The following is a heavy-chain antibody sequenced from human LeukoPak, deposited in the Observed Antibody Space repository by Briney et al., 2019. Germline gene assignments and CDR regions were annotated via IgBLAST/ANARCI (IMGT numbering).Heavy chain of an antibody. Sequence: ASVTVSCKASGYSFTSYGISWVRQAPGQGLEWMGWISAYNGNTNYAQKLQGRVTMTTDTFTSTAYMELRSLRSDDTAVYYCARDRYYYDSSGYYPDFDYWGQGTLVTVSS. J-gene: IGHJ4*02. D-gene: IGHD3-22*01. V-gene: IGHV1-18*01. CDR1: GYSFTSYG. CDR2: ISAYNGNT. CDR3: ARDRYYYDSSGYYPDFDY.